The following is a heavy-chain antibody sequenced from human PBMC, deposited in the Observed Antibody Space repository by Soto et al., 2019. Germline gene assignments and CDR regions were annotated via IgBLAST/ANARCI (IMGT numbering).Heavy chain of an antibody. Sequence: EVQLLESGGDLVQPGGSLRLSCAASGFTFTNYLMTWVRQAPGKGLEWVSSIDKSGGDTYYADSVKGRFTISRDNSKNTLYLQMNGLRAEDTALYYCAKDTYSRRWYLWGQGTLVTVSS. CDR2: IDKSGGDT. CDR1: GFTFTNYL. J-gene: IGHJ4*02. V-gene: IGHV3-23*05. D-gene: IGHD1-26*01. CDR3: AKDTYSRRWYL.